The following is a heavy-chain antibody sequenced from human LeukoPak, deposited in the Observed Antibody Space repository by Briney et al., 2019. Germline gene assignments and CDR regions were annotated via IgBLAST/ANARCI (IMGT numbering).Heavy chain of an antibody. CDR3: AAEEYYDILTGYYGMDV. Sequence: SETLSLTCAVSGGSISSGGYSWSWIRQPPGKGLEWIGYIYYSGSTNYNPSLKSRVTISVDTSKNQFSLKLSSVTAADTAVYYCAAEEYYDILTGYYGMDVWGQGTTVTVSS. J-gene: IGHJ6*02. CDR2: IYYSGST. CDR1: GGSISSGGYS. V-gene: IGHV4-61*08. D-gene: IGHD3-9*01.